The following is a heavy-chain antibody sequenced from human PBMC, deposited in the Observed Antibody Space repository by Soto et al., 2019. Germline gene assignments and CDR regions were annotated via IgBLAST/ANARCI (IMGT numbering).Heavy chain of an antibody. J-gene: IGHJ4*02. V-gene: IGHV4-39*01. CDR3: ARINKGYGTDS. CDR1: GGSISSSSYY. Sequence: KPSETQSLTCPVSGGSISSSSYYWGCIRQHPGKGLEWIASIDYTGHTFSNPSLTSRITISVDTSNNQFSLTVTSVTAADTAVYYCARINKGYGTDSWGQGTLVTVSS. CDR2: IDYTGHT. D-gene: IGHD5-18*01.